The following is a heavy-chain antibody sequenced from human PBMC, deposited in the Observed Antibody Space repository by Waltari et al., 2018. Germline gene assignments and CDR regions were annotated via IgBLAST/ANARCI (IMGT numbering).Heavy chain of an antibody. CDR3: ARLTPFDMTTVTTVDY. V-gene: IGHV4-38-2*01. J-gene: IGHJ4*02. CDR1: GYSISSGYY. Sequence: QVQLQESGPGLVKPSETLSLTCAVSGYSISSGYYWGWIRQPPGKGLEWIGSIYHSGSTYYNPSLKSRVTISVDTSKNQFSLKLSSVTAADTAVYYCARLTPFDMTTVTTVDYWGQGTLVTVSS. D-gene: IGHD4-4*01. CDR2: IYHSGST.